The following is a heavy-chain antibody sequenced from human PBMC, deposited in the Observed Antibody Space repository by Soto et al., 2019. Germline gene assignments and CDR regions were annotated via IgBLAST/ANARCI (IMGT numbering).Heavy chain of an antibody. CDR1: GVSLNTADTW. Sequence: QVQLQESGSGLVKPSQSLSLTCTVSGVSLNTADTWWSLIRQSPGKGLEFIGYYHSGGSTYYDASCRSRVIISADTSNSQFSLKLSSVTVADTAVYFCVRSRQMESGNDYGLDVWGQGTTVTVSS. D-gene: IGHD1-1*01. CDR3: VRSRQMESGNDYGLDV. CDR2: YHSGGST. J-gene: IGHJ6*02. V-gene: IGHV4-30-4*01.